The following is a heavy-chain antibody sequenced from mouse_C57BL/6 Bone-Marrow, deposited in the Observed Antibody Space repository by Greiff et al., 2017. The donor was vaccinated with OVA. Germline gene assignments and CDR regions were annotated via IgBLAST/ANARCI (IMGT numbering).Heavy chain of an antibody. D-gene: IGHD1-1*01. CDR2: IWSGGST. CDR1: GFSLTSYG. CDR3: ASSITTVVAPYWYFDV. J-gene: IGHJ1*03. V-gene: IGHV2-2*01. Sequence: VQLVESGPGLVQPSQSLSITCTVSGFSLTSYGVHWVRQSPGKGLEWLGVIWSGGSTDYNAAFISRLSISKDNSKSQVFFKMNSLQADDTAIYYCASSITTVVAPYWYFDVWGTGTTVTVSS.